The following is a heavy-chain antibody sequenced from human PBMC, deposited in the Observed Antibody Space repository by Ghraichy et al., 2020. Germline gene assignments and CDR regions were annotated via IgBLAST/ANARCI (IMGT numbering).Heavy chain of an antibody. J-gene: IGHJ4*02. Sequence: ASVKVSCKASGYTFTSYYMHWVRQAPGQGLEWMGIINPSGGSTSYAQKFQGRVTMTRDTSTSTVYMELSSLRSEDTAVYYCARKRGGSIAVAGTEGELDYWGQGTLVTVSS. D-gene: IGHD6-19*01. CDR2: INPSGGST. CDR3: ARKRGGSIAVAGTEGELDY. V-gene: IGHV1-46*03. CDR1: GYTFTSYY.